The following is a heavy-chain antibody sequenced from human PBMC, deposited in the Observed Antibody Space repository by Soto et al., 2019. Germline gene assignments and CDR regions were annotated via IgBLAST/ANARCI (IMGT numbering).Heavy chain of an antibody. J-gene: IGHJ6*03. CDR1: GYTFTGYY. V-gene: IGHV1-2*04. CDR2: INPNSGGT. Sequence: GASVKVSCKASGYTFTGYYMHWVRQAPGQGLEWMGWINPNSGGTNYAQKFQGWVTMTRDASISTAYMELSRLRSDDTAVYYCARGSYCSSTSCYVDPNYYYYYMDVWGKGTTVTVSS. CDR3: ARGSYCSSTSCYVDPNYYYYYMDV. D-gene: IGHD2-2*01.